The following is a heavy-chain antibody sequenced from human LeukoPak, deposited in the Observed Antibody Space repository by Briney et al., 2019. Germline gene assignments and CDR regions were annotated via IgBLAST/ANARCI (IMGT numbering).Heavy chain of an antibody. Sequence: GASVKVSCKASGYTFTGYYMHWVRQAPGQGLEWVGWINPKSGGSNYAQKLQDRVTMTRDRSISTAYMELSRLTSDDTAVYYCARASFWESPINWFAPWGQGTLVTVSS. D-gene: IGHD3-16*01. CDR2: INPKSGGS. J-gene: IGHJ5*02. CDR1: GYTFTGYY. CDR3: ARASFWESPINWFAP. V-gene: IGHV1-2*02.